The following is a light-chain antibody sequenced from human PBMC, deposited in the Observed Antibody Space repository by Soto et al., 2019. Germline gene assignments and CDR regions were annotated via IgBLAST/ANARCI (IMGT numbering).Light chain of an antibody. CDR2: DVS. Sequence: QSVLTQPRSVSGSPGQSVTISCTGASSDVGAFKYVSWYQQQPGKAPKVLLYDVSQRPSGVPDRFSGSTSGNTASLTISGLQADDEADYYCCSYGGSYVFGTGTKVTVL. V-gene: IGLV2-11*01. CDR1: SSDVGAFKY. J-gene: IGLJ1*01. CDR3: CSYGGSYV.